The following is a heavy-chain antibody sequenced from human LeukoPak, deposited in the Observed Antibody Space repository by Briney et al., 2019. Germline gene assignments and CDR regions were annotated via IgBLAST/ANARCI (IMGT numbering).Heavy chain of an antibody. CDR3: ARGGSSAGYFDY. CDR2: ISYDGSNK. D-gene: IGHD1-26*01. V-gene: IGHV3-30-3*01. CDR1: GFTFSSYA. Sequence: PGRSLRLSCAASGFTFSSYAMHWVCQAPGKGLEWVAVISYDGSNKYYADSVKGRFTISRDNSKNTLYLQMNSLRAEDTAVYYCARGGSSAGYFDYWGQGTLVTVSS. J-gene: IGHJ4*02.